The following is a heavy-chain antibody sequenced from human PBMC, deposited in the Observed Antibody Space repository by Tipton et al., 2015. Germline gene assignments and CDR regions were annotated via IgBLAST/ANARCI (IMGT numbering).Heavy chain of an antibody. CDR2: IFYSGSA. D-gene: IGHD3-16*01. V-gene: IGHV4-31*02. Sequence: LRLSCTVSGGSISSGGYYWSWIRQHPTKGLEWIGYIFYSGSAFYNPSLKSRVSISVDTSENQFSLKLSSVTAADSAVYYCASGGILGYFDYWGQGTLITVSS. CDR1: GGSISSGGYY. CDR3: ASGGILGYFDY. J-gene: IGHJ4*02.